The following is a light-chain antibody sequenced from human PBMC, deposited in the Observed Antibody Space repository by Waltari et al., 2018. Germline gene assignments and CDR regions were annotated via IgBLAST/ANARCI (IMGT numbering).Light chain of an antibody. V-gene: IGLV2-14*01. J-gene: IGLJ3*02. CDR2: EVS. CDR1: SRYVGAYSY. CDR3: SSFTTTSTWV. Sequence: QSALTQPASVSGSPGQSITISCSGTSRYVGAYSYVSWYQHHPGTAPKLMIFEVSNRPSGVSDRFSGSKSGNTASLTISGLQAEDEADYYCSSFTTTSTWVFGGGTKLTVL.